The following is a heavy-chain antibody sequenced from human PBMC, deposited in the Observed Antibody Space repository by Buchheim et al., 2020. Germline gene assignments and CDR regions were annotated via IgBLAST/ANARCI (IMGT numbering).Heavy chain of an antibody. J-gene: IGHJ6*02. V-gene: IGHV1-69*02. Sequence: QVQLVQSGAEVKKPGSSVKVSCKASGGTFSSYTISWVRQAPGQGLEWMGRIIPILGIANYAQKFQGRVTITADKSTSTAYMELSSLRSEDTAVYYCARGYWPRDCSSTSCQIYYYYYGMDVWGQGTT. CDR3: ARGYWPRDCSSTSCQIYYYYYGMDV. D-gene: IGHD2-2*01. CDR2: IIPILGIA. CDR1: GGTFSSYT.